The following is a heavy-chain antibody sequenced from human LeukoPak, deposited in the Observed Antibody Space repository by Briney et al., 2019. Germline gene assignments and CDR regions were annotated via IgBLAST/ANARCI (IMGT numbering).Heavy chain of an antibody. CDR3: ARGRGWVDY. V-gene: IGHV3-74*01. J-gene: IGHJ4*02. D-gene: IGHD6-19*01. Sequence: GGSLRLSCAASGXTFSSYWMTWVRHAPGKGQMWVSRINTDGSSTNYADSVKGRLTISRDNAKNTLYLQMNSLRAEDTAVYYCARGRGWVDYWGQGTPVTVSS. CDR1: GXTFSSYW. CDR2: INTDGSST.